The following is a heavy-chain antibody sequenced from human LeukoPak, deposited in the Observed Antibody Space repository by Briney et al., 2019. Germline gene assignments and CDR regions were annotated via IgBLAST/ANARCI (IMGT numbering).Heavy chain of an antibody. CDR2: ISAYNGNT. D-gene: IGHD3-10*01. CDR3: ARDLGYYYGSGSYYPL. Sequence: ASVKVSCKASGYTFTSYGISWVRQAPGQGLEWMGWISAYNGNTNYAQKLQGRVTMTTDTSTSTAYMELGSLRSDDTAVYYCARDLGYYYGSGSYYPLWGQGTLVTVSS. CDR1: GYTFTSYG. J-gene: IGHJ4*02. V-gene: IGHV1-18*01.